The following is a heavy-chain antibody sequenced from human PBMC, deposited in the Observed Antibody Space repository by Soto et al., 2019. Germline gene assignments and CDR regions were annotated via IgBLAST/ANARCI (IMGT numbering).Heavy chain of an antibody. J-gene: IGHJ6*02. Sequence: GGSLRLSCAASGFTFSSYSMNWVRQAPGKGLEWVSSISSSSSYIYYADSVKGRFTISRDNAKNSLYLQMNSLRAEDTAVYYCAGYHYYYYGMDVWGQGTTVTVSS. CDR1: GFTFSSYS. CDR3: AGYHYYYYGMDV. V-gene: IGHV3-21*01. CDR2: ISSSSSYI. D-gene: IGHD5-12*01.